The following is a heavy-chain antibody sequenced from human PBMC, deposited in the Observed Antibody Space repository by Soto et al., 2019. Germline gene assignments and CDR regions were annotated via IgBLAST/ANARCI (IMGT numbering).Heavy chain of an antibody. V-gene: IGHV1-18*01. CDR3: AAEPGGDTNYYYYGMDV. CDR2: ISAYNGNT. Sequence: ASVKVSCKASGYTFTSYGISWVRQAPGQGLEWMGWISAYNGNTNYAQKLQGRVTMTRDTSTSTAYMELSSLRSEDTAVYYCAAEPGGDTNYYYYGMDVWGQGTTVTVSS. J-gene: IGHJ6*02. D-gene: IGHD4-17*01. CDR1: GYTFTSYG.